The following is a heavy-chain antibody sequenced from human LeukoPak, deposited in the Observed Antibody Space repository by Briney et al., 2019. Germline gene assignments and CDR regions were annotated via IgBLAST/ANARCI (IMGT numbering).Heavy chain of an antibody. CDR2: INHSGST. D-gene: IGHD6-13*01. CDR1: GGSISSSNW. Sequence: PAETLSLTCAVSGGSISSSNWWSWVRQPPGKGLEWIGEINHSGSTNYNPSLKSRVTISVDTSKNQFSLKLSSVTAADTAVYYCARGSAAAGGWGQGTLVTVSS. V-gene: IGHV4-4*02. J-gene: IGHJ4*02. CDR3: ARGSAAAGG.